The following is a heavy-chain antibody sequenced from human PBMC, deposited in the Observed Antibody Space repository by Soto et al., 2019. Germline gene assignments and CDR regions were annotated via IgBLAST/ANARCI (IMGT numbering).Heavy chain of an antibody. CDR3: ATTRGLAVGGSFDN. V-gene: IGHV4-39*01. CDR1: GGSIRRTSSY. D-gene: IGHD6-19*01. CDR2: FYSGNT. Sequence: SETLSLTCTVSGGSIRRTSSYCGWIRQPPGKGLEWVATFYSGNTYYNPSLKSRVTVSVDTSMNQFSLRLNSVAAPDTAVYYCATTRGLAVGGSFDNWGQGTLVT. J-gene: IGHJ5*02.